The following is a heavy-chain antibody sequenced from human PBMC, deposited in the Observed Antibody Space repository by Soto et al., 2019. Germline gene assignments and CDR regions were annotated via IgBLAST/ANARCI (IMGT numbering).Heavy chain of an antibody. CDR1: GYTFTNYW. V-gene: IGHV5-51*01. Sequence: PGESLKISCKGSGYTFTNYWIGWVRQRPGKGLEWMGIVYPSDSDARYTPSFQGRVTISADKSINTAYLQWSRLEASDTAIYYCARCVFLTRIGFYIDCRGLGTLVTLS. CDR2: VYPSDSDA. D-gene: IGHD3-9*01. J-gene: IGHJ4*02. CDR3: ARCVFLTRIGFYIDC.